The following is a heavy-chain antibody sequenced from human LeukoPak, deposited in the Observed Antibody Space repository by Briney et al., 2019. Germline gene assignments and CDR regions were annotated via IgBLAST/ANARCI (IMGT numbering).Heavy chain of an antibody. V-gene: IGHV3-7*01. D-gene: IGHD3-16*01. CDR3: ATYTHWVAGDV. Sequence: GGSLRLSCAASGFTFSDSWMSWVRQAPGKGLEWVANMNQDGSEKDYVDSVKGRFAISRDNARNSLYLQMGSLRAEDTAVYYCATYTHWVAGDVWGQGTTVTVSS. J-gene: IGHJ6*02. CDR1: GFTFSDSW. CDR2: MNQDGSEK.